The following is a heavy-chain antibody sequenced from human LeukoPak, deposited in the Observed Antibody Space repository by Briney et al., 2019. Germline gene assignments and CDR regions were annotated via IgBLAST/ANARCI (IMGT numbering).Heavy chain of an antibody. V-gene: IGHV3-20*04. CDR2: INWNGETT. CDR1: GFTFDDFG. J-gene: IGHJ3*02. CDR3: ATVPSTTYYYDSSGYYYEMGGAFDI. Sequence: GGSLRLSCTASGFTFDDFGMAWVRQVPGKGLECVSSINWNGETTLYAVSVEGRFTISRDNSKNTLYLQMNSLRAEDTAVYYCATVPSTTYYYDSSGYYYEMGGAFDIWGQGTMVTVSS. D-gene: IGHD3-22*01.